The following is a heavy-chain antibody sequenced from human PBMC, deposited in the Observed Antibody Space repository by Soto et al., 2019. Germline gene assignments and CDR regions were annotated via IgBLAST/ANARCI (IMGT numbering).Heavy chain of an antibody. V-gene: IGHV1-69*01. CDR1: GGTFSSYA. D-gene: IGHD3-3*01. J-gene: IGHJ6*02. Sequence: QVQLVQSGAEVKKPVSSVKVSCKASGGTFSSYASSCVRQSPGQGLEWMGGIIPIFGIAHYAQKFQGRVTITADESTSTAYMELSSLRSEDTAVYYCARDQGFFAVWGQGTTVTASS. CDR2: IIPIFGIA. CDR3: ARDQGFFAV.